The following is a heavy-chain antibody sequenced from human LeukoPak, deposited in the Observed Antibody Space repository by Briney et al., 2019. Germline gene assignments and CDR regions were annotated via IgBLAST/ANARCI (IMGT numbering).Heavy chain of an antibody. CDR1: GGSFSAYY. D-gene: IGHD3-3*01. CDR3: ARVLRFLEWLLIATWAYYYYYGMDV. CDR2: INHTGST. J-gene: IGHJ6*02. Sequence: SETLSLTCAVYGGSFSAYYWSWVRQPPGTGLQWIGKINHTGSTNYNASLESRVTISVDTSKNQFSLKLSSVTAADTAVYYCARVLRFLEWLLIATWAYYYYYGMDVWGQGTTVTVSS. V-gene: IGHV4-34*01.